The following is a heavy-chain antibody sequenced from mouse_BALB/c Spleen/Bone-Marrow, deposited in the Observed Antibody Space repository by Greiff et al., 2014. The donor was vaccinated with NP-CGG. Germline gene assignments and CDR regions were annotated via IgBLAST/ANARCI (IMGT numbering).Heavy chain of an antibody. V-gene: IGHV1-18*01. J-gene: IGHJ3*01. CDR3: ARWEYDGVPGFAY. D-gene: IGHD2-14*01. CDR2: INPYNGGT. CDR1: GYSFTGYT. Sequence: VQLKESGPELVKPGASMKISCKASGYSFTGYTMNWVKQSHGKNLEWIGLINPYNGGTSYNQKFKGKATLTVDKSSSTAYMELLSLTSEDSAVYYCARWEYDGVPGFAYWGQETLVTVSA.